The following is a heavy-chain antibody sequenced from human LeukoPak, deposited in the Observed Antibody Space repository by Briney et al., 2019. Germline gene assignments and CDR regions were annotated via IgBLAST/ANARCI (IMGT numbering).Heavy chain of an antibody. Sequence: KSSETLSLTCTVSGYSISSGYYWGWIRQPPGKGLEGIGSIYHSGSTYYNPSLKSRVTISVDTSKNQFSLKLSSVTAADTAVYYCARDRAYYDILTGSPGWFDPWGQGTLVTVSS. CDR2: IYHSGST. D-gene: IGHD3-9*01. J-gene: IGHJ5*02. V-gene: IGHV4-38-2*02. CDR1: GYSISSGYY. CDR3: ARDRAYYDILTGSPGWFDP.